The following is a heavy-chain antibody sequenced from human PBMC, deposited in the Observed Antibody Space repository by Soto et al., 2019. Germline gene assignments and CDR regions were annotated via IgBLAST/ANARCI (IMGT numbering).Heavy chain of an antibody. Sequence: PPGKGLEWIGYISYSGSTTYNPSLKSRVTKSIDTSKNQFSLNLSSVTAADTAVYYCARNACDGGSCYSWYFDLWGRGTLVTVSS. J-gene: IGHJ2*01. CDR2: ISYSGST. D-gene: IGHD2-15*01. V-gene: IGHV4-59*08. CDR3: ARNACDGGSCYSWYFDL.